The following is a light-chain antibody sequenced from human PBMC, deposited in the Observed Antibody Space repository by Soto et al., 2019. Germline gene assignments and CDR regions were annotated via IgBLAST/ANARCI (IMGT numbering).Light chain of an antibody. Sequence: QSALTQPASVSASPGQSISISCTGTTNDIGAFDYVSWYQQHPGKAPKLIIYEVSNRPSGVSHRFSGSKSGNTASLTISGLQAEDEADYYCRSYTTSNTLVFGGGTKLTVL. CDR3: RSYTTSNTLV. J-gene: IGLJ2*01. CDR1: TNDIGAFDY. CDR2: EVS. V-gene: IGLV2-14*01.